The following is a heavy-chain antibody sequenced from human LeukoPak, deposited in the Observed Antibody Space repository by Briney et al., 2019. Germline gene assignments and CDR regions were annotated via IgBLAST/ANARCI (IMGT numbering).Heavy chain of an antibody. CDR3: ARGQQLVQYYFDY. D-gene: IGHD6-13*01. Sequence: SETLSLTCTVSGGSISSYYWSWIRQPPGKGLEWIAYIYYTGSTNYNPSLKSRVTMSVDTSKNQFSLRLSSVTAADTAVYYCARGQQLVQYYFDYWGQGTLVTVSS. V-gene: IGHV4-59*01. CDR2: IYYTGST. J-gene: IGHJ4*02. CDR1: GGSISSYY.